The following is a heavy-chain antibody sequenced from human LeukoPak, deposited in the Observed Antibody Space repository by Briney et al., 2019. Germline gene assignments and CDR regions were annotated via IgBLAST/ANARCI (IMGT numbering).Heavy chain of an antibody. J-gene: IGHJ3*02. Sequence: ASVNVSCKASGYTFTSYGISGGRQAPGQGLEGRGWSSAYNGNTNYAQKLQGRVTMTTDTSTSTAYMELRSLRSDDTAVYYCARDNWNYGNDAFDIWGQGTMVTVSS. CDR3: ARDNWNYGNDAFDI. CDR2: SSAYNGNT. V-gene: IGHV1-18*01. D-gene: IGHD1-7*01. CDR1: GYTFTSYG.